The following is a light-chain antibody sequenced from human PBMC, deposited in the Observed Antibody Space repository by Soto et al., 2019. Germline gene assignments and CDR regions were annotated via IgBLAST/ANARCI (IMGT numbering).Light chain of an antibody. V-gene: IGLV2-23*01. CDR2: EGS. Sequence: QSALTQPASVSGSPGQSITISCTGTSCDVGSYNLVSWYQQHPGKAPKLMIYEGSKRPSGVSNRFSGYKSGNRASLTSSGRQAEDEADYYCCSDAGSSTLVFGGGTQLTVL. CDR1: SCDVGSYNL. J-gene: IGLJ3*02. CDR3: CSDAGSSTLV.